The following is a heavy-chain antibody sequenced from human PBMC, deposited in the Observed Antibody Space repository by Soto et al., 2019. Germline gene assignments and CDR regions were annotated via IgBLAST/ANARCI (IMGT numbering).Heavy chain of an antibody. Sequence: GASVKGSCKDSGYTFTGYYMHCVRQAPGQGPEWMGWINPNSGGTNYAQKFQGRATMTRDTSISTAYMELRSLRSDDTAVYYCAREDIVVGPYGMDVWGQGTTVTVSS. D-gene: IGHD2-2*01. CDR2: INPNSGGT. J-gene: IGHJ6*02. CDR3: AREDIVVGPYGMDV. CDR1: GYTFTGYY. V-gene: IGHV1-2*02.